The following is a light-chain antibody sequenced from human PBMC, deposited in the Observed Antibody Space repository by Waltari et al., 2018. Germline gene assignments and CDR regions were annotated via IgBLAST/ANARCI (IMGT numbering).Light chain of an antibody. J-gene: IGLJ2*01. CDR1: NIGSKS. Sequence: SYVLTQPPSVSVAPGQTARISCGGNNIGSKSVHWYQQEPGQAPVLVVYDDSERPSGIPERFSGSNSGNTATLTISRVEAGDEADYYCQVWDSSSDHVVFGGGTKLTVL. CDR3: QVWDSSSDHVV. V-gene: IGLV3-21*02. CDR2: DDS.